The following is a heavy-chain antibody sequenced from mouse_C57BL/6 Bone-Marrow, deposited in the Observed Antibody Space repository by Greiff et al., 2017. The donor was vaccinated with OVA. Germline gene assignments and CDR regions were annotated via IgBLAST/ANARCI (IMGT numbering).Heavy chain of an antibody. CDR2: IYPGDGDT. Sequence: VQLQPSGPELVKPGASVTISCKASGYAFSSSWLNWVKQRPGKGLEWIGRIYPGDGDTNYNGKFKGKATLTADKSSSTAYMQLSSLTSEDSAVYFCARRRLLLDYWGQGTTLTVSS. CDR3: ARRRLLLDY. CDR1: GYAFSSSW. D-gene: IGHD1-1*01. J-gene: IGHJ2*01. V-gene: IGHV1-82*01.